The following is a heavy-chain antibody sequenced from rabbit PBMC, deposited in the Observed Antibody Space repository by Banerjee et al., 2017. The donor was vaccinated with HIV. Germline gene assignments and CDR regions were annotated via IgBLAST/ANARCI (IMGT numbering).Heavy chain of an antibody. CDR2: IVTGSSGST. Sequence: QSLEESGGDLVKPGASLTLTCKASGFSFSSSYWICWVRQAPGKGLELIACIVTGSSGSTWYASWVNGRFTISRSTSLNTVDLKMTSLTAADTATYFCARVGGSADYNLWGQGTLVTVS. CDR3: ARVGGSADYNL. J-gene: IGHJ4*01. V-gene: IGHV1S43*01. D-gene: IGHD1-1*01. CDR1: GFSFSSSYW.